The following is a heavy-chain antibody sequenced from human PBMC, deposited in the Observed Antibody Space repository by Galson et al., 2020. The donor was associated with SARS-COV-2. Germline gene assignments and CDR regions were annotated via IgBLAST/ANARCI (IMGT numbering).Heavy chain of an antibody. CDR1: GFTFSSYA. J-gene: IGHJ4*02. CDR3: AKSRNHGGDSYFDY. Sequence: GGSLSLSCAPSGFTFSSYAMSWVRQAPGKGLEWVSGIGGSGGSTYYADSVKGRFTISRDNSKNTLYLQMNSLRAEDTAIYYCAKSRNHGGDSYFDYWGQETLVTVSS. CDR2: IGGSGGST. D-gene: IGHD2-21*02. V-gene: IGHV3-23*01.